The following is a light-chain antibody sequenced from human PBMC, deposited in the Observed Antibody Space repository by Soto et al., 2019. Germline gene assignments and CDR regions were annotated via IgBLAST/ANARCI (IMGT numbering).Light chain of an antibody. CDR1: QSVSSSY. Sequence: EIVLTQSPGTLSLSPGERATLSCRASQSVSSSYLAWYQQKPGQAPRLLIYGASSRATGIPDRFSGSGSGTAFTLTISRLEPEDFAVYYCQQYGRSLLTFGGGTKVEIK. CDR3: QQYGRSLLT. V-gene: IGKV3-20*01. CDR2: GAS. J-gene: IGKJ4*01.